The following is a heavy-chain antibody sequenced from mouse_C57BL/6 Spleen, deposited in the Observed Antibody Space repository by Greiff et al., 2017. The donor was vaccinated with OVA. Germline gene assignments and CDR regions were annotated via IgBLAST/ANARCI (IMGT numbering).Heavy chain of an antibody. Sequence: VQLQQSGPELVKPGASVKISCKASGYTFTDYYINWVKQRPGQGLEWIGWIFPGSGSTYYNEKFKGKATLTVDKSSSTAYMLLSSLTSEDSEVYICARYDYDRVNYAMDYWGQGTSVTVSS. CDR3: ARYDYDRVNYAMDY. J-gene: IGHJ4*01. V-gene: IGHV1-75*01. D-gene: IGHD2-4*01. CDR1: GYTFTDYY. CDR2: IFPGSGST.